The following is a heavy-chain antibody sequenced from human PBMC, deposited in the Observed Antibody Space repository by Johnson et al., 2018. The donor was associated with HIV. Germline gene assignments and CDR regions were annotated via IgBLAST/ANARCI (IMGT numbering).Heavy chain of an antibody. CDR3: ARGEYYYDSSGYSNTPDAFDI. V-gene: IGHV3-23*04. CDR1: GFNVSGNY. J-gene: IGHJ3*02. Sequence: VQLVESGGGVVRPGGSLRLSCVASGFNVSGNYMGWVRQAPRKGLEWVSVISGSGGSTYYADSVKGRFTISRDNSKNTLYLQMNSLRAEDTAVYYCARGEYYYDSSGYSNTPDAFDIWGQGTMVTVSS. CDR2: ISGSGGST. D-gene: IGHD3-22*01.